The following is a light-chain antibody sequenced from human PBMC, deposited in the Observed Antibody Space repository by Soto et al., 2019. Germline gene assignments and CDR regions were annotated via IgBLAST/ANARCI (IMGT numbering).Light chain of an antibody. CDR2: MVS. CDR1: SSDVGNYNY. J-gene: IGLJ1*01. V-gene: IGLV2-14*01. CDR3: TSPTPGSLYV. Sequence: QSALTQPASVFGSPGQSITISCTGTSSDVGNYNYVSWYQQYPGRVPKLLIYMVSNRPSGVSNRFSGSKSGNTASLTISGLQAEDEADYFCTSPTPGSLYVFGTGTKVTVL.